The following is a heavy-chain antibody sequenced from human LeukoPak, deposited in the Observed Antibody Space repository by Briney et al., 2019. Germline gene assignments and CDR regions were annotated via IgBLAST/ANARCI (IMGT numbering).Heavy chain of an antibody. V-gene: IGHV1-3*03. D-gene: IGHD1-26*01. CDR2: INAGNGNT. Sequence: ASVKVSCKASGYTFTSYAMHWVRQAPGQRLEWMGWINAGNGNTKYSQEFQGRVTITRDTSASTAYMELSSLRSEDMAVYYCARALGSYPEFDYWGQGTLVTVSS. CDR3: ARALGSYPEFDY. CDR1: GYTFTSYA. J-gene: IGHJ4*02.